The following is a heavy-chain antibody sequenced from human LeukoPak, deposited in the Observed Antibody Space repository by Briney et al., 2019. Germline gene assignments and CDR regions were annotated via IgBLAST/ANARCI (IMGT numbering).Heavy chain of an antibody. CDR2: IYPGDSDT. Sequence: GESLKIPCKGSGYSFTSYWIVWVRQMPGKGLEWMGIIYPGDSDTRYSPSFQGQVTISADKSISTAYLQWSSLKASDTAMYYCARTDVIAVAGPFDYWGQGTLVTVSS. D-gene: IGHD6-19*01. J-gene: IGHJ4*02. V-gene: IGHV5-51*01. CDR3: ARTDVIAVAGPFDY. CDR1: GYSFTSYW.